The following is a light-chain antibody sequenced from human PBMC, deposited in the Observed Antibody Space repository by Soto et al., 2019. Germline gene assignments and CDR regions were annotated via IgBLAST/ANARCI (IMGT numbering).Light chain of an antibody. Sequence: EIVMTQSPATLSVSPGERATLSCRASQSIRSNLAWYQQKPGQAPRLLIYGASTRATGIPARFSGSGSETEFTLTISSLQSEDFAVYYCQQYNIWPRTFGQGTKVEIK. J-gene: IGKJ1*01. V-gene: IGKV3-15*01. CDR2: GAS. CDR3: QQYNIWPRT. CDR1: QSIRSN.